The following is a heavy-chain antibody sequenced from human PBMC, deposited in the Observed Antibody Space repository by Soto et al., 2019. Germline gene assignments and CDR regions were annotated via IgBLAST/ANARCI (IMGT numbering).Heavy chain of an antibody. V-gene: IGHV4-59*01. D-gene: IGHD3-16*01. CDR3: ATDCGGVKAGYYYAMVV. J-gene: IGHJ6*02. CDR1: GGSISSYY. CDR2: IHYTGST. Sequence: SETLSLTCTVCGGSISSYYWSWIRQPPGKGLEWIGYIHYTGSTNYNPSLKSRVTLSVDTSKNQFSLKLSSVSAADTAVYYCATDCGGVKAGYYYAMVVCGQVTTITIS.